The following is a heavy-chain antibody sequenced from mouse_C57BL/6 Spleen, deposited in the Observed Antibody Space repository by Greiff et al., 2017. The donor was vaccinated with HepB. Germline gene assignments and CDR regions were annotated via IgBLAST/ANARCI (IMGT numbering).Heavy chain of an antibody. V-gene: IGHV1-54*01. CDR1: GYAFTNYL. CDR3: ARSYDYEGRFAY. Sequence: LQESGAELVRPGTSVKVSCKASGYAFTNYLIEWVKQRPGQGLEWIGVINPGSGGTNYNEKFKGKATLTADKSSSTAYMQLSSLTSEDSAVYFCARSYDYEGRFAYWGQGTLVTVSA. J-gene: IGHJ3*01. CDR2: INPGSGGT. D-gene: IGHD2-4*01.